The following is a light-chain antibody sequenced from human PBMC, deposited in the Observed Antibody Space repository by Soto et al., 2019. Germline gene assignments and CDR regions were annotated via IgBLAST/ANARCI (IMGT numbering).Light chain of an antibody. CDR2: GAS. J-gene: IGKJ1*01. CDR3: QQYYNWPRT. V-gene: IGKV3-15*01. Sequence: EIVLTQSPCTLSPSAGDTATLSCRASQSLGSDLAWYQQKTGQAPRLLLFGASARPTGIPARISGSGSGTEFTLTVSSLRSEDFAVYFCQQYYNWPRTFGQGTKVDI. CDR1: QSLGSD.